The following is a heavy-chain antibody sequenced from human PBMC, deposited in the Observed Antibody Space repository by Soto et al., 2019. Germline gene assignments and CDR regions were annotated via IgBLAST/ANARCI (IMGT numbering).Heavy chain of an antibody. CDR3: ARGYNWFDP. J-gene: IGHJ5*02. V-gene: IGHV3-48*04. CDR2: ISATGNTK. Sequence: GGSLRLSCAASGFALSSYSMNWVRQTPGKGLEWVAYISATGNTKYYADSVKGRFTISRDNAKNTLYLQMNSLRAEDTAVYYCARGYNWFDPWGQGTLVTVST. CDR1: GFALSSYS.